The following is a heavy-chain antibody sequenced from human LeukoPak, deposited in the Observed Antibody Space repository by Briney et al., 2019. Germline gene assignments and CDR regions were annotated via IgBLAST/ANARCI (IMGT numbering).Heavy chain of an antibody. Sequence: GGSLRLSCAASGFTFSSYAMSWVRQAPGKGLEWVSAISGSGGSTYYADSVKGRFTISRDNSKNTLYLQMNSLRAEDTGVYYCAKSGAMIVVVPFDYWGQGTLVTVSS. V-gene: IGHV3-23*01. D-gene: IGHD3-22*01. CDR3: AKSGAMIVVVPFDY. CDR1: GFTFSSYA. CDR2: ISGSGGST. J-gene: IGHJ4*02.